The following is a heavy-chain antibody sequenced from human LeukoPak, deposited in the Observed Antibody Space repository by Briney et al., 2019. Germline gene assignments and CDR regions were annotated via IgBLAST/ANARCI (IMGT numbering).Heavy chain of an antibody. J-gene: IGHJ3*02. D-gene: IGHD2-15*01. CDR1: GFTFSSYG. CDR2: IRYDGSNK. V-gene: IGHV3-30*02. Sequence: GGSLRLSCAASGFTFSSYGMHWVRQAPGKGLEWVAFIRYDGSNKYYADSVKGRFTISRDNSKNTLYLQMNSLRAEDTAVYYCARVVAATSWAFDIWGQGTMVTVSS. CDR3: ARVVAATSWAFDI.